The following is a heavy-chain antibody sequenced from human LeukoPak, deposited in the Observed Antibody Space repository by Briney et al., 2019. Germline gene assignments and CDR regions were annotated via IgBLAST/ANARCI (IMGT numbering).Heavy chain of an antibody. CDR3: AKPNLSFSSGWPPSYYFDY. D-gene: IGHD6-19*01. CDR2: TSGSGGST. V-gene: IGHV3-23*01. Sequence: GGSLRLSCAASGFTFSSYAMSWVRQAPGKGLEWVSATSGSGGSTYYADSVKGRFTISRDNSKNTLYLQMNSLRAEDTAVYYCAKPNLSFSSGWPPSYYFDYWGQGTLVTVSS. J-gene: IGHJ4*02. CDR1: GFTFSSYA.